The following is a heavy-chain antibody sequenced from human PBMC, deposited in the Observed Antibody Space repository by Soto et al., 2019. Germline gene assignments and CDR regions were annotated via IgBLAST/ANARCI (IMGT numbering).Heavy chain of an antibody. Sequence: ASVKVSCKASGYTFTSYGISWLRQPPGQGLEWMGWISPYNGNTNYAQKLQGRVTMTTDTSTSTAYMELRSLRSDDTAVYYCARDEPYYDFWSGYYRGYYYGMDVWGQGTTVTVSS. J-gene: IGHJ6*02. CDR3: ARDEPYYDFWSGYYRGYYYGMDV. CDR2: ISPYNGNT. D-gene: IGHD3-3*01. V-gene: IGHV1-18*04. CDR1: GYTFTSYG.